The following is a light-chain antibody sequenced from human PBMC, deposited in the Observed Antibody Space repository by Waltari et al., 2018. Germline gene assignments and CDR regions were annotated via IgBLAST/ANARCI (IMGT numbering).Light chain of an antibody. V-gene: IGKV3-11*01. CDR1: PCVRSY. J-gene: IGKJ4*01. CDR2: DTS. Sequence: EIVLTQSPATLSLSPGERATLPCRASPCVRSYLAWYQQKPGQAPRLLIYDTSNRASGIPARFSGSGSGTDFSLSISSLEPEDFAVYYCQQRHNWPLTFGGGTKVEIK. CDR3: QQRHNWPLT.